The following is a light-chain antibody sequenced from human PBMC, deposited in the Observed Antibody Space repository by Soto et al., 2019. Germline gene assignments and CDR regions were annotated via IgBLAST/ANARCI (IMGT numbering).Light chain of an antibody. CDR3: LLYYGGVHV. CDR1: TGAVTSGYY. J-gene: IGLJ1*01. Sequence: QTVVTQEPSLTVSPGGTVTLTCGSSTGAVTSGYYPNWFQQKPGQAPRPLIYSTNNKYSWTPARFSGSILGGKAALTLSRVQPEDEADYYCLLYYGGVHVFGTGTKLTVL. V-gene: IGLV7-43*01. CDR2: STN.